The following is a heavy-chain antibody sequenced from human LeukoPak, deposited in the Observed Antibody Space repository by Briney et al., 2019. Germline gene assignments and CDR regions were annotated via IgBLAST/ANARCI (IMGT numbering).Heavy chain of an antibody. D-gene: IGHD2-2*01. CDR2: ISAYNGNT. CDR1: GYTFTSYG. J-gene: IGHJ5*02. Sequence: ASVKVSCKASGYTFTSYGISWVRQAPGQGLEWMGWISAYNGNTNYAQKLQGGVTMTTDTSTSTAYMELRSLRSDDTAVYYCARGGCSSTSCYRGDWFDPWGQGTLVTVSS. V-gene: IGHV1-18*01. CDR3: ARGGCSSTSCYRGDWFDP.